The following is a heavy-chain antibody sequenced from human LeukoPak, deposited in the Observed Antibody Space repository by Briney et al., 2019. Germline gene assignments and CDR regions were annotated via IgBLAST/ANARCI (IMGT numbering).Heavy chain of an antibody. CDR3: ARSIAVAGTVADY. CDR2: INPNSGGT. D-gene: IGHD6-19*01. V-gene: IGHV1-2*02. CDR1: GYTFTGYY. Sequence: VASVKVSXKASGYTFTGYYMHWVRQAPGQGLEWIGWINPNSGGTNYAQKFQGRVTMTRDTSISTAYVELSRLRSDDTAVYYCARSIAVAGTVADYWGQGTLVTVSS. J-gene: IGHJ4*02.